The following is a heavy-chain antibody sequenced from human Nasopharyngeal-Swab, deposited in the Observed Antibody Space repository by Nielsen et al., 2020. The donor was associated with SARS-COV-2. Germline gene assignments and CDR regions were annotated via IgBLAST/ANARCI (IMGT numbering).Heavy chain of an antibody. CDR1: GFTFSSYA. Sequence: GESLKISCAASGFTFSSYAMHWVRQAPGKGLEWVAVISYDGSNKYYADSVKGRFTISRDNSKNTLYLQMNSLRAEDTAVYYCARGIERPYSGYDWDWGYFDYWGQGTLVTVSS. CDR3: ARGIERPYSGYDWDWGYFDY. CDR2: ISYDGSNK. V-gene: IGHV3-30-3*01. D-gene: IGHD5-12*01. J-gene: IGHJ4*02.